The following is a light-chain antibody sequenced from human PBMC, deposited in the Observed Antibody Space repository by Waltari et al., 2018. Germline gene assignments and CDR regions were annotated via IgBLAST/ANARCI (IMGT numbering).Light chain of an antibody. CDR1: QDIDRF. CDR3: LQFGSPPFT. Sequence: DIQMTQSPSSLSASVGDRVTLTCRASQDIDRFLAWYQQRPGKAPKLLVYLASTLSSGVPSRFGGSGSGSDFTLTINSLQPEDFATYYCLQFGSPPFTFGGGTKVEF. V-gene: IGKV1-9*01. CDR2: LAS. J-gene: IGKJ4*01.